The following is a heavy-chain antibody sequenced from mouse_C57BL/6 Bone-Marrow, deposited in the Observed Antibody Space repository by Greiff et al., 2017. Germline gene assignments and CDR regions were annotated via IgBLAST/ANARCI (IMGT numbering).Heavy chain of an antibody. D-gene: IGHD2-3*01. CDR2: IHPNSGST. CDR3: ATPPLYDGYYVYAMDY. CDR1: GYTFTSYW. J-gene: IGHJ4*01. V-gene: IGHV1-64*01. Sequence: QVQLQQPGAELVKPGASVTLSCTASGYTFTSYWRHWVKQRPGHGLEWIGMIHPNSGSTNYNAKFKRKATMRVTKYSRTAYMQLSVLTSEEAAVYYCATPPLYDGYYVYAMDYWGQGTSVTVSS.